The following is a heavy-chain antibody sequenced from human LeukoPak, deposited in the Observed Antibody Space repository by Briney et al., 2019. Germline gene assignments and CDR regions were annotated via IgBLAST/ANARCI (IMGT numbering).Heavy chain of an antibody. CDR1: GYTFTSYG. Sequence: ASVKVSCKASGYTFTSYGISWVRQAPGQGLEWMGWISAYNGNTNYAQKLQGRVTMTTDTSTSTAYMELRSLRSDDTAVYYCVRVMTSGYSNWFDPWGQGTLVTVSS. CDR2: ISAYNGNT. J-gene: IGHJ5*02. V-gene: IGHV1-18*01. D-gene: IGHD3-22*01. CDR3: VRVMTSGYSNWFDP.